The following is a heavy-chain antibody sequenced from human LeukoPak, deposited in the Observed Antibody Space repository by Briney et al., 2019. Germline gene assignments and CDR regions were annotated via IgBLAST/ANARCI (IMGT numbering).Heavy chain of an antibody. CDR2: IRGSGDRT. D-gene: IGHD6-13*01. V-gene: IGHV3-23*01. J-gene: IGHJ4*02. CDR3: TSQQQLLTYFDS. CDR1: GFTFSSYA. Sequence: GGSLRLSCAASGFTFSSYAMSWVRQAPGKGLEWVSAIRGSGDRTHYADSVKGRFTISRDNSKNTLYLQMNSLKTEDTAVYYCTSQQQLLTYFDSWGQGTLVTVSS.